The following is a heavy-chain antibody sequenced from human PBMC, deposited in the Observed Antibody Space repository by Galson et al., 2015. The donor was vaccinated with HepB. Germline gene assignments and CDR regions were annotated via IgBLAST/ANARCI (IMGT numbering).Heavy chain of an antibody. CDR2: ISYDGSNK. J-gene: IGHJ4*02. D-gene: IGHD6-13*01. CDR3: AKIAAAGTGDY. CDR1: GFTFSSYG. V-gene: IGHV3-30*18. Sequence: SLRLSCAASGFTFSSYGMHWVRQAPGKGLEWVAVISYDGSNKYYADSVKGRFTISRDNSKNTLYLQMNSLRAEDTAVYYCAKIAAAGTGDYWGQGTLVTVSS.